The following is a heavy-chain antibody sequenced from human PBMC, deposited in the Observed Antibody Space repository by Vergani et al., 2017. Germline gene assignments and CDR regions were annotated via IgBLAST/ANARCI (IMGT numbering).Heavy chain of an antibody. D-gene: IGHD3-9*01. Sequence: QVQLVQSGAEVKKPGASVKVSCKASGYTFTSYYMHWVRQAPGQGLEWMGIINPSGGSTSYAQKFQGRVTMTRDTSTSTVYMELSSLRSEDTAVYYCARTSHLEVTGYYPEDYYYGMDVWGQGTTVTVSS. V-gene: IGHV1-46*01. CDR2: INPSGGST. CDR3: ARTSHLEVTGYYPEDYYYGMDV. CDR1: GYTFTSYY. J-gene: IGHJ6*02.